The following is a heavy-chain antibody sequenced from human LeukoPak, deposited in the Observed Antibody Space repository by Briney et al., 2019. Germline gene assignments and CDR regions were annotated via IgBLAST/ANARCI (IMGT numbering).Heavy chain of an antibody. J-gene: IGHJ4*02. Sequence: GGSLRLSCAASGFTFSSYAMSWGRQAPGKGLEWVSAISGSGGSTYYADSVRGRFTIPRDNSKNTLYLQMNSLRAEGTAVYYCAKDREEYYYDSSGYSDYWGQGTLVTVSS. CDR2: ISGSGGST. V-gene: IGHV3-23*01. D-gene: IGHD3-22*01. CDR3: AKDREEYYYDSSGYSDY. CDR1: GFTFSSYA.